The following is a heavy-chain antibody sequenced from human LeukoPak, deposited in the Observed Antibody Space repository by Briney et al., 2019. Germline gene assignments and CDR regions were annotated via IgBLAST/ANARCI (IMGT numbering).Heavy chain of an antibody. J-gene: IGHJ4*02. D-gene: IGHD3-3*01. Sequence: GGSLRLSCAASGFIFSSYWMSWVRQAPGKGLEWVANIKQDGSEKYYVDSVKGRFTISRDSAKNSLYLQMNSLRAEDTAVYYCARDRVTIFGVVINDYWGQGTLVTVSS. CDR1: GFIFSSYW. CDR2: IKQDGSEK. CDR3: ARDRVTIFGVVINDY. V-gene: IGHV3-7*01.